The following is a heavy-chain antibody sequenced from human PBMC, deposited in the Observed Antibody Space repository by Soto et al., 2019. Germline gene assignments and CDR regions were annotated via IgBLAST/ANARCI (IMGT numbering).Heavy chain of an antibody. CDR3: AKGPFYSSSWFDY. J-gene: IGHJ4*02. CDR2: ISYDGSNK. D-gene: IGHD6-13*01. CDR1: GFTFSSYG. V-gene: IGHV3-30*18. Sequence: GGSLRLSCAASGFTFSSYGMHWVRQAPGKGLEWVAVISYDGSNKYYADSVKGRFTISRDNSKNTLYLQMNSLRAEDTAVYYCAKGPFYSSSWFDYWGQGTLVTVSS.